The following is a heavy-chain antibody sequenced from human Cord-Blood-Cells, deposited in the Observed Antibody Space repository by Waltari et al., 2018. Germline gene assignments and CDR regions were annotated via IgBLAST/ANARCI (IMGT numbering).Heavy chain of an antibody. Sequence: QVQLVESGGGVVQPGRSLRLSCAASGFTFSSYGMHWVRQAPGKWLEWVAVIWYDGSNKYYADSVKGRFTISRDNSKNTLYLQMNSLRAEDTAVYYCARDRGAAAGTLGFDYWGQGTLVTVSS. CDR1: GFTFSSYG. CDR2: IWYDGSNK. V-gene: IGHV3-33*01. J-gene: IGHJ4*02. CDR3: ARDRGAAAGTLGFDY. D-gene: IGHD6-13*01.